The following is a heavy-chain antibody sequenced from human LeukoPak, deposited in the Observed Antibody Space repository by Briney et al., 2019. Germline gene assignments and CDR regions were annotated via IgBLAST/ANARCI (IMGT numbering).Heavy chain of an antibody. CDR2: IIPIFGIA. V-gene: IGHV1-69*04. D-gene: IGHD2-15*01. Sequence: SVKVSCKASGGTFSSYAISWVRQAPGQGLEWMGRIIPIFGIANYAQKFQGRVTITADKSTSTAYKELSSLRSEDTAVYYCAKDGYCSGGSCSLGWFDPWGQGTLVTVSS. CDR3: AKDGYCSGGSCSLGWFDP. CDR1: GGTFSSYA. J-gene: IGHJ5*02.